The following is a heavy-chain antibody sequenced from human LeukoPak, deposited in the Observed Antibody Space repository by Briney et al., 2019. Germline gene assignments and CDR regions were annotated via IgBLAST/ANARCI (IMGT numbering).Heavy chain of an antibody. CDR1: GGSISSSSYY. V-gene: IGHV4-39*07. CDR3: ARLDWLLFYLDY. D-gene: IGHD3-9*01. J-gene: IGHJ4*02. Sequence: PSETLSLTCTVSGGSISSSSYYWGWIRQPPGKGLEWIGSIYYSGSTYYNPSLKSRVTISVDTSKNQFSLKLSSVTAADTAVYYCARLDWLLFYLDYWGQGTLVTVSS. CDR2: IYYSGST.